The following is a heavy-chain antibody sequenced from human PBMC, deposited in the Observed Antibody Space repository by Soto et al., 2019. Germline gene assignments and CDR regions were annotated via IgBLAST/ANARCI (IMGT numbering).Heavy chain of an antibody. J-gene: IGHJ4*02. CDR2: IYWDDDK. CDR3: AHRPPTYCDFWSGYYYFDY. Sequence: SGPTLVNPTQTLTLTCTFSGFSLSTSGVGVGWIRQPPGKALEWLALIYWDDDKRYSPSLKSRLTITKDTSKNQVVLTMTNMDPVDTATYYCAHRPPTYCDFWSGYYYFDYWGQGTLVTVSS. V-gene: IGHV2-5*02. CDR1: GFSLSTSGVG. D-gene: IGHD3-3*01.